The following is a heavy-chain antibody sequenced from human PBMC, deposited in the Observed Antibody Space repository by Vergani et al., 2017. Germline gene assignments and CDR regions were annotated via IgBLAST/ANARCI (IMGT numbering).Heavy chain of an antibody. D-gene: IGHD2-15*01. CDR3: ARSKVVVAATQAGWFDP. J-gene: IGHJ5*02. CDR1: GYTFTGYY. CDR2: INPNSGGT. Sequence: QVQLVQSGAEVKKPGASVKVSCKASGYTFTGYYMPWVRQAPGQGLEWMGWINPNSGGTNYAQKFQGRVTMTRDTSISTAYMELSRLRSDDTAVYYCARSKVVVAATQAGWFDPWGQGTLVTVSS. V-gene: IGHV1-2*02.